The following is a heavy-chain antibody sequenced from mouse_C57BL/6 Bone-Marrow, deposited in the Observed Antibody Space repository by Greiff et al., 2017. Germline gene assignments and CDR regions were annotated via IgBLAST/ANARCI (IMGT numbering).Heavy chain of an antibody. CDR3: ARGYYSGGYVDF. CDR1: GYTFTSYC. V-gene: IGHV1-53*01. J-gene: IGHJ1*03. Sequence: QVQLQQPGPELVKPGASVKLSCKASGYTFTSYCMHWVKQRPGQGLEWIGDINPNNGGTSYNEKFKGKATLTVDKSSSTAYMQLSSLTSEDSAVYYCARGYYSGGYVDFWGKGTTVTVSS. D-gene: IGHD1-1*01. CDR2: INPNNGGT.